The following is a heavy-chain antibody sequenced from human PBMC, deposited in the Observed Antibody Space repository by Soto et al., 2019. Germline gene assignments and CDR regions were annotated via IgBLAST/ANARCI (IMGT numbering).Heavy chain of an antibody. CDR3: ARLEAVAGKGAFDI. Sequence: PGESLKISCKVSGYSSTSYWISWGRQMPGKGLEWMGISYPGGSGTSYSPSLQGQVTISADKSISTAYLQWSSLKASDTAMYYCARLEAVAGKGAFDIWGQGTMVTVSS. CDR1: GYSSTSYW. CDR2: SYPGGSGT. D-gene: IGHD6-19*01. J-gene: IGHJ3*02. V-gene: IGHV5-51*01.